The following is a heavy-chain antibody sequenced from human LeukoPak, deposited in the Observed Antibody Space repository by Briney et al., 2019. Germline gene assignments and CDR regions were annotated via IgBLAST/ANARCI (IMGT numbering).Heavy chain of an antibody. CDR3: ARNFDGYLEY. CDR1: GDSVSSNGAA. V-gene: IGHV6-1*01. CDR2: TYYRPKWYN. Sequence: SQTLSLTCAISGDSVSSNGAAWNWIRHSPSRGLEWLGRTYYRPKWYNGYALSVKSRITIRPDTSKNQFSLQLNSVTPEDTAVYYCARNFDGYLEYWGQGTLVTVSS. J-gene: IGHJ4*02.